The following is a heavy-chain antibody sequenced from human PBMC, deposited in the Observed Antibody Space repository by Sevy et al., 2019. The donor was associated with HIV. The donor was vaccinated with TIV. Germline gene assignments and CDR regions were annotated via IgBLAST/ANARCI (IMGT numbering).Heavy chain of an antibody. CDR1: GFTFSSYS. CDR2: ISSSSSTI. Sequence: RGSLRLSCAASGFTFSSYSMNWVRQAPGKGLEWVSYISSSSSTIYYADSVKGRFTISRDNAKNSLYLQMNSLRDEDTAVYYCASPGDYYDSSGYMAFDYWGQGTLVTVSS. CDR3: ASPGDYYDSSGYMAFDY. D-gene: IGHD3-22*01. J-gene: IGHJ4*02. V-gene: IGHV3-48*02.